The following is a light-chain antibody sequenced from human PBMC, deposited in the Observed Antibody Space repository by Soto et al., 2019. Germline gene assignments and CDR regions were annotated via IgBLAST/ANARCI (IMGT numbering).Light chain of an antibody. J-gene: IGLJ1*01. CDR2: DDN. CDR3: GSWDSSLSAYV. CDR1: ISNIGGNS. V-gene: IGLV1-51*01. Sequence: AQPPWVSAPPGQKFTISCSGSISNIGGNSVSWYQQLPGTAPKLLIYDDNKRPSGIPDRFSGSKSGTSATLGITGFQTGDEADYYCGSWDSSLSAYVFGTGTKVTVL.